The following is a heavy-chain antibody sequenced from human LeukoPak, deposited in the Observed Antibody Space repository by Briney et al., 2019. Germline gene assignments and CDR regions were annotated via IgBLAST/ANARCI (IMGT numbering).Heavy chain of an antibody. CDR1: GFTFSNYA. V-gene: IGHV3-23*01. Sequence: SGGSLRLSCAASGFTFSNYAMSWVRQAPGKGLEWVSAIIGSGGTTYDADSVKGRFTISRDNSKSTLSLQMTSLRAEDTAIYYCVKEASFYYGPGSYYFDYWGQGTLVTVPS. CDR2: IIGSGGTT. D-gene: IGHD3-10*01. J-gene: IGHJ4*02. CDR3: VKEASFYYGPGSYYFDY.